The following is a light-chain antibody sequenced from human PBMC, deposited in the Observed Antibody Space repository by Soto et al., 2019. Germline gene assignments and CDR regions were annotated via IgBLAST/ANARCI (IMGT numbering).Light chain of an antibody. CDR3: SSYTFSALV. V-gene: IGLV2-14*03. CDR2: DVT. CDR1: SSDVDTYIY. Sequence: QSALTQPASVSGSPGQSITISCTGTSSDVDTYIYISWYQQHPGKAPKLIIYDVTNRPPGVSNRFPGSKPGNTASLTISGLQTEGEADYYCSSYTFSALVFATGTKVTVL. J-gene: IGLJ1*01.